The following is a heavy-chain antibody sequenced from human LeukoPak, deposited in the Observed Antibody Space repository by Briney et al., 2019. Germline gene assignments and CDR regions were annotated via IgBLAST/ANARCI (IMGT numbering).Heavy chain of an antibody. J-gene: IGHJ4*02. CDR1: GFTFSSYG. CDR3: AKWVAGGYDPPREYYFDY. V-gene: IGHV3-30*18. D-gene: IGHD5-12*01. CDR2: ISYGGSNK. Sequence: GGSLRLSCAASGFTFSSYGMHWVRQAPGKGLEWVAVISYGGSNKYYADSAKGRFTISRDNSKNTLYLQMNSLRAEDTAVYYCAKWVAGGYDPPREYYFDYWGQGTLVTVSS.